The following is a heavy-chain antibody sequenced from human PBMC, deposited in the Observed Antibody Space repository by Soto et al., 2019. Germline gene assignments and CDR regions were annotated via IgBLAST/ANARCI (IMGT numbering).Heavy chain of an antibody. J-gene: IGHJ1*01. V-gene: IGHV3-21*01. Sequence: PGGSLRLSCAASGFIFTSYSMVWVRLAPGKGLEWVASISSGSDSIFYADSVKGRFTVSRDNAKKSLFLQMNNLRAEDTAVYFCARDRSADRFVQYFQHWGQGTQVTVSS. CDR2: ISSGSDSI. CDR1: GFIFTSYS. CDR3: ARDRSADRFVQYFQH. D-gene: IGHD6-19*01.